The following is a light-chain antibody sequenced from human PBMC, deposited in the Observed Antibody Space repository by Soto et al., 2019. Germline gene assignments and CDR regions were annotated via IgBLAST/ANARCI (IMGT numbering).Light chain of an antibody. CDR1: SSNIGAGYD. Sequence: QSVLTQPPSVSGAPGQRVTSSYTGSSSNIGAGYDVHWYQQLPGTAPKLLIYGNSNRPSGVPDRFSGSKSGTSASLAITGLQAEDEADYYCQSYDSSLSALFGGGTQLTVL. CDR2: GNS. J-gene: IGLJ3*02. V-gene: IGLV1-40*01. CDR3: QSYDSSLSAL.